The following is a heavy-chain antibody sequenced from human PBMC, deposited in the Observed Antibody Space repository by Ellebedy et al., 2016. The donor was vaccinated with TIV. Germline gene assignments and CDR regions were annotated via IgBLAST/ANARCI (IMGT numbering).Heavy chain of an antibody. J-gene: IGHJ5*02. CDR3: VRAVPNLFDP. CDR2: IKEDGSEK. CDR1: GFTFSTYS. Sequence: PGGSLRLSCAASGFTFSTYSMNWVRQAPGKGLEWVANIKEDGSEKNYVDSVKGRFTISRDNAKNSLYLQMNSLRADDTAVYYCVRAVPNLFDPWGQGTLVTVSS. V-gene: IGHV3-7*01.